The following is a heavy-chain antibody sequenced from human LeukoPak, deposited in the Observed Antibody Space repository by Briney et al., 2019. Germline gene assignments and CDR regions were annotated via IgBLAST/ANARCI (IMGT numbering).Heavy chain of an antibody. CDR2: IISILGIA. D-gene: IGHD2-2*01. J-gene: IGHJ5*02. CDR3: ARDHADIVVVPAAILNPYNWFDP. Sequence: ASVKVSCKASGGTFSSYTISWVRQAPGQGLEWMGRIISILGIANYEQKFQGRVTITADKSTSTAYMELSSLRSEDTAVYYCARDHADIVVVPAAILNPYNWFDPWGQGTLVTVSS. V-gene: IGHV1-69*04. CDR1: GGTFSSYT.